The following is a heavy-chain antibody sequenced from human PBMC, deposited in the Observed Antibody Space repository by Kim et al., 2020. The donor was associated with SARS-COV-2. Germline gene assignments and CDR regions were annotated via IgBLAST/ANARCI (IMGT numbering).Heavy chain of an antibody. Sequence: ASVKVSCKASGYTFTSYHLHWVRQAPGQGLEWMGIIDPSDGGIRYPQKFQGRITMTRDTSTSTVYMELSTLISEDTAVYFCLRDDYGDADYWAQGTLVTVSS. V-gene: IGHV1-46*01. CDR1: GYTFTSYH. CDR2: IDPSDGGI. J-gene: IGHJ4*02. D-gene: IGHD4-17*01. CDR3: LRDDYGDADY.